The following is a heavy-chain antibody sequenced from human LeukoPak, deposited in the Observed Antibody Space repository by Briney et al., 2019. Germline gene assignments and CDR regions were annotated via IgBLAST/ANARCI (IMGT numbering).Heavy chain of an antibody. Sequence: GGSLRLSCAASGFTFSSYSMNWVRQAPGKGLEWVSYISSSSTIYYADSVKGRFTISRDNSKNTLYLQMNSLRAEDTAVYYCACSGYSSGFDYYYYGMDVWGQGTTVTVSS. D-gene: IGHD6-19*01. CDR1: GFTFSSYS. J-gene: IGHJ6*02. V-gene: IGHV3-48*01. CDR2: ISSSSTI. CDR3: ACSGYSSGFDYYYYGMDV.